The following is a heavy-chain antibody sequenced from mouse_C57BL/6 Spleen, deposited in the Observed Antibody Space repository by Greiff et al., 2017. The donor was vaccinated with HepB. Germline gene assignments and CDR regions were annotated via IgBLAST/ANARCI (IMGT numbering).Heavy chain of an antibody. V-gene: IGHV1-4*01. CDR1: GYTFTSYT. J-gene: IGHJ4*01. D-gene: IGHD2-5*01. CDR2: INPSSGYT. CDR3: ARSGNSNYLLYAMDY. Sequence: VQLQQSGAELARPGASVKMSCKASGYTFTSYTMHWVKQRPGQGLEWIGYINPSSGYTKYKQKFKDKATLTADKSSSTAYMQLSSLTSEDSAVYYCARSGNSNYLLYAMDYWGQGTSVTVSS.